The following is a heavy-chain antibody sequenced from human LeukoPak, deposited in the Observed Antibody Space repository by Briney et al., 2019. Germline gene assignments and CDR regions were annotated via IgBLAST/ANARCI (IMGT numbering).Heavy chain of an antibody. J-gene: IGHJ6*02. CDR2: ISGSGGST. CDR3: AKDTVTTSGDYYGMDV. D-gene: IGHD4-17*01. CDR1: GFTFSSYG. V-gene: IGHV3-23*01. Sequence: GRSLRLSCAASGFTFSSYGMHWVRQAPGKGLEWVSAISGSGGSTYYADSVKGRFTISRDNSKNTLYLQMNSLRAEDTAVYYCAKDTVTTSGDYYGMDVWGQGTTVTVSS.